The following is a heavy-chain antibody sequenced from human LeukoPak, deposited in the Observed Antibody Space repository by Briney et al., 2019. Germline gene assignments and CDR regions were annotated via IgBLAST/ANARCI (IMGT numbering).Heavy chain of an antibody. V-gene: IGHV5-51*01. J-gene: IGHJ4*02. CDR3: ARRCSSTSCPFDY. D-gene: IGHD2-2*01. CDR1: GYSFTSYW. Sequence: GESLKISCKGSGYSFTSYWIGWVRQMPGKGLEWMGIIYPGDSDIRYSPSFQGQVTISADKSISTAYLQWSSLKASDTAMYYCARRCSSTSCPFDYWGQGTLVTVSS. CDR2: IYPGDSDI.